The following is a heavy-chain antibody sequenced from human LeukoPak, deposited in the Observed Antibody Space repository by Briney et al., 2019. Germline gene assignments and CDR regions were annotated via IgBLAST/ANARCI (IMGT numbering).Heavy chain of an antibody. J-gene: IGHJ6*03. V-gene: IGHV4-61*02. CDR3: ARALAYYGSGSYMDV. Sequence: SETLSLTCTVSGGSISSGSYYWSWIRQPAGKGLEWIGRIYTSGSTNYNPSLKSRVTISVDTSKNQFSLKLSSVTAADTAVYYCARALAYYGSGSYMDVWGKGTTVTISS. D-gene: IGHD3-10*01. CDR2: IYTSGST. CDR1: GGSISSGSYY.